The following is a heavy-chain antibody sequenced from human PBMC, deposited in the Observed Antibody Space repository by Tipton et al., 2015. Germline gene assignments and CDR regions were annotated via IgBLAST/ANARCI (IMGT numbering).Heavy chain of an antibody. J-gene: IGHJ4*02. V-gene: IGHV4-38-2*02. CDR1: AYSISSDYY. CDR3: ARDYSNTWWFLDN. Sequence: TLSLTCAVSAYSISSDYYWGWIRQPPGKGLEWIGSISHSGNTYYNPSLKSRVTTSRDTSKNQFSLKLTSVTAADTAVYYCARDYSNTWWFLDNWGLGTLVTVSS. CDR2: ISHSGNT. D-gene: IGHD4-11*01.